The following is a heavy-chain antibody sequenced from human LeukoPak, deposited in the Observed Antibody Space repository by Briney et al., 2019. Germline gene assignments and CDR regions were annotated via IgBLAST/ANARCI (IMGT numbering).Heavy chain of an antibody. CDR2: ISGDGGSS. CDR1: GFTFHDYA. D-gene: IGHD2-21*02. J-gene: IGHJ1*01. Sequence: PGGSLRLSXAASGFTFHDYAMHWVRQAPGKGLEWVSLISGDGGSSYYADSVKGRFTISRDNSKNSLYLQMNSLRTEDTALYYCAKDRRDYCGGDCYSIEYFQHWGQGTLVTVSS. V-gene: IGHV3-43*02. CDR3: AKDRRDYCGGDCYSIEYFQH.